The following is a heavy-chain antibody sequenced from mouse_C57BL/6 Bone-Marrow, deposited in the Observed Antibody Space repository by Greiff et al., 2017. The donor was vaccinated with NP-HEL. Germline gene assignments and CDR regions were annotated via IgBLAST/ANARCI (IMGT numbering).Heavy chain of an antibody. J-gene: IGHJ4*01. CDR2: ISSGGDYI. CDR1: GFTFSSYA. V-gene: IGHV5-9-1*02. D-gene: IGHD1-1*02. CDR3: TRVGACYAMDY. Sequence: EVMLVESGEGLVKPGGSLKLSCAASGFTFSSYAMSWVRQTPEKRLEWVAYISSGGDYIYYAATVKGRFTISRDNARNTLYLQMSSLKSEDTAMYYCTRVGACYAMDYWGQGTSVTVSS.